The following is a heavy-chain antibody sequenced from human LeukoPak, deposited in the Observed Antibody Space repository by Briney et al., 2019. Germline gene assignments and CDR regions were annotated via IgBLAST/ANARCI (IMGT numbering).Heavy chain of an antibody. CDR3: ARRRPRITMVRGIQGWYFDL. V-gene: IGHV4-39*07. CDR1: GGSISSSSYY. D-gene: IGHD3-10*01. J-gene: IGHJ2*01. Sequence: SETLSLTCTVSGGSISSSSYYWGWIRQPPGKGLEWIGNIYYGGSTYYNPSLKSRVTISVDTSKNQFSLKLSSVTAADTAVYYCARRRPRITMVRGIQGWYFDLWGRGTLVTVSS. CDR2: IYYGGST.